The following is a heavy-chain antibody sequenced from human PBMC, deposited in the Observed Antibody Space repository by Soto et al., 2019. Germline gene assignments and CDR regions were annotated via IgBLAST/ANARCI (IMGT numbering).Heavy chain of an antibody. CDR1: GFTLSSYA. V-gene: IGHV3-23*01. J-gene: IGHJ4*02. D-gene: IGHD2-15*01. CDR3: AKRRGAGAQLDY. CDR2: VSIGGST. Sequence: GGYLSLSFAASGFTLSSYAMGWVLQGPGKGLQWVAVVSIGGSTHYAASVRGRFTISRDNSKNTLPLQMNSLTAEHTPAYFCAKRRGAGAQLDYWGQEALVTDSS.